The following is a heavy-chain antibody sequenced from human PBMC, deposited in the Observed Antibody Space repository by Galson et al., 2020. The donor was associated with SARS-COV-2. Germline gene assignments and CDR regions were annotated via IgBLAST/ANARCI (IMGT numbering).Heavy chain of an antibody. D-gene: IGHD3-22*01. CDR3: AREGTYYYDSSGYYYPPRGTYYYYYMDV. V-gene: IGHV3-33*01. Sequence: QLGESLKISCAASGFTFSSYGMHWVRQAPGKGLEWVAVIWYDGSNKYYADSVKGRFTISRDNSKNTLYLQMNSLRAEDTAVYYCAREGTYYYDSSGYYYPPRGTYYYYYMDVWGKGTTVTVSS. J-gene: IGHJ6*03. CDR2: IWYDGSNK. CDR1: GFTFSSYG.